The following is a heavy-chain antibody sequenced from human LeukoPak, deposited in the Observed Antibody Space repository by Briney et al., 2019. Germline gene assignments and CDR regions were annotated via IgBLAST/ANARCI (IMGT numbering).Heavy chain of an antibody. CDR1: GYTFTGYY. D-gene: IGHD3-10*02. CDR3: ARKYYYVPDAFDI. J-gene: IGHJ3*02. Sequence: GASVKVSCKASGYTFTGYYMHWVRQAPGQGLEWMGRINPNSGGTNYAQKFQGRVTMTRDTSISTAYMELSRLRSDDTAVYYCARKYYYVPDAFDIWGQGTMVTVSS. V-gene: IGHV1-2*06. CDR2: INPNSGGT.